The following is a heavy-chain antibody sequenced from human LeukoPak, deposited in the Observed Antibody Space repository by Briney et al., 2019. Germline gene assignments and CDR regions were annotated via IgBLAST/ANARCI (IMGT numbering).Heavy chain of an antibody. V-gene: IGHV3-23*01. D-gene: IGHD6-19*01. J-gene: IGHJ4*02. Sequence: GGSLRLSCAASGFTFSSYAMSWVRQAPAKGLEWVSGISGTGDSTYYADSVKGRFTISRDNSKNTLYPQMNSLRAEDTAVYYCAKMPVSYSSGWSTFDYWGQGNLVTVSS. CDR3: AKMPVSYSSGWSTFDY. CDR1: GFTFSSYA. CDR2: ISGTGDST.